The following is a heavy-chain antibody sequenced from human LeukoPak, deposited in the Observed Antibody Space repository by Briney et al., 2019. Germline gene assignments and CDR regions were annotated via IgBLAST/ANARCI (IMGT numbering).Heavy chain of an antibody. Sequence: GESLKISCKGSGYSFTSYWIGWVRQMPGKGLEWMGIIYPGDSDTRYSPSFQGQVTISADKSLSPAYLQWSSLKASDTAMYYCARTPYSSGWYAAFDIWGQGTMVTVSS. J-gene: IGHJ3*02. V-gene: IGHV5-51*01. CDR1: GYSFTSYW. D-gene: IGHD6-19*01. CDR2: IYPGDSDT. CDR3: ARTPYSSGWYAAFDI.